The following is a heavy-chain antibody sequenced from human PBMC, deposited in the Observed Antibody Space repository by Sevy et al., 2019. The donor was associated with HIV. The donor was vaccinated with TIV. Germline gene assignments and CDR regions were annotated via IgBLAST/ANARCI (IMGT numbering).Heavy chain of an antibody. CDR1: GGSISIYY. J-gene: IGHJ4*02. D-gene: IGHD4-17*01. CDR3: AREHGDYSTYDY. CDR2: IYYTGSA. Sequence: SETLSLTCSVSGGSISIYYWSWIRQPPGKGLEWIGYIYYTGSANYNPSLKSRVTISVDTSKNQFSLKLSSVTAADTAVYYCAREHGDYSTYDYWGQGTLVTVSS. V-gene: IGHV4-59*01.